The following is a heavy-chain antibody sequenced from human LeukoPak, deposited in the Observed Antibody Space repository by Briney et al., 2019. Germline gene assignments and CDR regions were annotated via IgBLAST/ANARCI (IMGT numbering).Heavy chain of an antibody. J-gene: IGHJ3*02. CDR3: ARAPEIDSSGRSHSDGFDI. Sequence: PSGTLSLTCAVSGGSISISNSNWWSWVRQPPGKGLEWIGEIYHSGSTNYNPSLKSRVTISVDKSKNQFSLKLSSVTAADTAVYYCARAPEIDSSGRSHSDGFDIWGQGTMVTVSS. D-gene: IGHD3-22*01. V-gene: IGHV4-4*02. CDR1: GGSISISNSNW. CDR2: IYHSGST.